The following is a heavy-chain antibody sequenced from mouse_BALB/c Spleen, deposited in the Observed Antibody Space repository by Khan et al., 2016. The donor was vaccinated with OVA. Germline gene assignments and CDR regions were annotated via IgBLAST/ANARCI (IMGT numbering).Heavy chain of an antibody. J-gene: IGHJ3*01. D-gene: IGHD2-2*01. CDR2: IDPFSGDS. CDR3: ARHGYVAWFVY. Sequence: VQLQQSGPELMKPGTSVNISCKASGYSFTSYYIHWVKQSHGKSLEWIGYIDPFSGDSTYNQKFKGKATLTVDKSTSTAYIHLSIQTSEASAVYYCARHGYVAWFVYWGQGTLVTVSA. V-gene: IGHV1S135*01. CDR1: GYSFTSYY.